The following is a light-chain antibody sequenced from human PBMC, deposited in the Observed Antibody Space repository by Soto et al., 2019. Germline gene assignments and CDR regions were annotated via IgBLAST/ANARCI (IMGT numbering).Light chain of an antibody. CDR2: GAS. CDR3: QQFGTSPLYT. J-gene: IGKJ2*01. V-gene: IGKV3-20*01. CDR1: QTFGSTY. Sequence: ESVLTQSQGTLSLSPGERVTLSCRASQTFGSTYLAWYQQRPGQSPRLLIYGASRRASGIPDRFRGSGSGTDFTLTISRLDPEDFAVYYCQQFGTSPLYTFGQGTKLEIK.